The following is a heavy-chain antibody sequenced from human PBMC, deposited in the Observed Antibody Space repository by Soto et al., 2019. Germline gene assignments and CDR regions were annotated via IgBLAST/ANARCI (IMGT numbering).Heavy chain of an antibody. D-gene: IGHD3-3*01. J-gene: IGHJ6*02. CDR1: GSTFTSYY. Sequence: VKVSCKASGSTFTSYYMHWVRQAPGQGLEWMGIINPSGGSTSYAQQFQGRVTMTSDTSTSTVYMELSRLRSEDTAVYYCAKSYDFPMDVWGQGTTVTVSS. CDR3: AKSYDFPMDV. V-gene: IGHV1-46*01. CDR2: INPSGGST.